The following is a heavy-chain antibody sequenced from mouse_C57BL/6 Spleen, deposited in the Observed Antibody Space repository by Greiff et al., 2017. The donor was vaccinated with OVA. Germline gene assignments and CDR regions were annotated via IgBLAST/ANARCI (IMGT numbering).Heavy chain of an antibody. CDR3: ARGDSNLDY. D-gene: IGHD2-5*01. CDR1: GYSFTGYY. Sequence: VQLQQSGPELVKPGDSVKISCKASGYSFTGYYMNWVKQSPEKSLEWIGEINPSTGGTTYNQKFKAKATLTVDKSSSTAYMQLKSLTSEDSAVYYCARGDSNLDYWGQGTTLTVSS. J-gene: IGHJ2*01. CDR2: INPSTGGT. V-gene: IGHV1-42*01.